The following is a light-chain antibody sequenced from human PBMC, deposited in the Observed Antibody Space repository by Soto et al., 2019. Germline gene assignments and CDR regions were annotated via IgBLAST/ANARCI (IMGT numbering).Light chain of an antibody. V-gene: IGLV1-44*01. CDR2: SDN. CDR3: AAWDVSLVV. Sequence: QSVLTQPPSASGTPGQRVTISCSGSSSNIGTNPVTWYQQLPGAAPKLLIYSDNQRPSGVPDRFSGSKSGISASLAVSGLHSEDEPDYYCAAWDVSLVVFGGGTELAVL. J-gene: IGLJ2*01. CDR1: SSNIGTNP.